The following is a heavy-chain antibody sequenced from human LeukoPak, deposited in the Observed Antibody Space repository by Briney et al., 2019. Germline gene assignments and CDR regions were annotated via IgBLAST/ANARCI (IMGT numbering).Heavy chain of an antibody. CDR1: GGSISSGDYY. V-gene: IGHV4-30-4*08. CDR3: ARVSRGALLLIDY. D-gene: IGHD2-15*01. Sequence: SETLSLTCTVSGGSISSGDYYWSWIRQPPGKGLEWIGYIYYSGSTYYNPSLKSRVTISVDTSKNQFSLKLSSVTAADTAVYYCARVSRGALLLIDYWGQGTLVTVSS. J-gene: IGHJ4*02. CDR2: IYYSGST.